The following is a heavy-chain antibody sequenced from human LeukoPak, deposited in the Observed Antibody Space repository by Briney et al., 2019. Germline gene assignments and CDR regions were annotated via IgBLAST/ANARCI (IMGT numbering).Heavy chain of an antibody. CDR2: INPNSGAT. D-gene: IGHD6-13*01. Sequence: ASVKVSCKASGYTLTDCFMHWGGQAPGQGLEWMGWINPNSGATKYAQKFQGRVTMTRDTSISTAYMELSRLRSDDTAVYYCARDAAVGGTEWFDPWGQGTLVTVSS. CDR3: ARDAAVGGTEWFDP. CDR1: GYTLTDCF. V-gene: IGHV1-2*02. J-gene: IGHJ5*02.